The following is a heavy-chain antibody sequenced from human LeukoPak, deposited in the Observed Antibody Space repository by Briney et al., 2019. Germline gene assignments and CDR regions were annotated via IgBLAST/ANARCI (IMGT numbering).Heavy chain of an antibody. J-gene: IGHJ1*01. CDR2: INTNTGNP. CDR1: GYIFSVYA. D-gene: IGHD1-14*01. Sequence: ASVKVSCKASGYIFSVYALIWVRQAPGQGLELMGWINTNTGNPTYAQGFTGRFVFSLDTSVSTAYLQISSLEAEDTAVYYCARDYTIAVGTTTYLQHWGQGTLVTVSS. V-gene: IGHV7-4-1*02. CDR3: ARDYTIAVGTTTYLQH.